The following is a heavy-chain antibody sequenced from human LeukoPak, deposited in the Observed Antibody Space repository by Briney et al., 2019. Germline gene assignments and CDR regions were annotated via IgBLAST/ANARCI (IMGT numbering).Heavy chain of an antibody. CDR3: YCRPYYYGSGSFDY. J-gene: IGHJ4*02. V-gene: IGHV3-30*02. D-gene: IGHD3-10*01. CDR2: IRYDGSNK. CDR1: GFTFSSYD. Sequence: GGSLRLSCAASGFTFSSYDMHWVRQAPGKGLEWVAFIRYDGSNKYYADSVKGRFIIPRDNSKNTLYLQMSSVRAEDTAVYYCYCRPYYYGSGSFDYWGQGTLVTVSS.